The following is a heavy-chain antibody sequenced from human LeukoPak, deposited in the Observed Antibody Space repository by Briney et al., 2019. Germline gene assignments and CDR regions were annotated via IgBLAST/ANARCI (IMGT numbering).Heavy chain of an antibody. V-gene: IGHV3-23*01. Sequence: GGSLRLSCAASGFTFSSYAMSWVRQAPGKGLEWVSAISGSGGSTYYADSVKGRLTISRDNSKNTLYLQMNSLRAEDTAVYYCAKDGAKSGSSFYYYYGMDVWGQGTTVTVSS. CDR1: GFTFSSYA. D-gene: IGHD6-13*01. J-gene: IGHJ6*02. CDR2: ISGSGGST. CDR3: AKDGAKSGSSFYYYYGMDV.